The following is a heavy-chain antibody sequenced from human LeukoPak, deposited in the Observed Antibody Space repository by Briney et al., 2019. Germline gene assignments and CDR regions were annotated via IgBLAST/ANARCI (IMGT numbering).Heavy chain of an antibody. V-gene: IGHV3-7*01. CDR3: TRLQIAVAGPNWFDP. CDR1: GFTFSSYS. CDR2: IKQDGSVQ. Sequence: GGSLRLSCAASGFTFSSYSMNWVRQAPGKGLEWVANIKQDGSVQFYMDSLKGRFSVSRDNAKNSLYLQMNGLRVEDTAVYYCTRLQIAVAGPNWFDPWGQGTLVTVSS. D-gene: IGHD6-19*01. J-gene: IGHJ5*02.